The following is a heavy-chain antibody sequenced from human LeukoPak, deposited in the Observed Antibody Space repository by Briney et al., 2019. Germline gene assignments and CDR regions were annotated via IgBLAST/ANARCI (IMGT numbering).Heavy chain of an antibody. J-gene: IGHJ4*02. Sequence: GGSLRLSCAASGFTFSDYYMSWIRQAPGKGLEWVSYITSTGSTIFYTDSVKGRFTVSRDNAKNSLYLQMNSLRAEDTAVYYCAREDDSSGYELDYWGQGTLVTVSS. V-gene: IGHV3-11*04. CDR3: AREDDSSGYELDY. CDR1: GFTFSDYY. D-gene: IGHD3-22*01. CDR2: ITSTGSTI.